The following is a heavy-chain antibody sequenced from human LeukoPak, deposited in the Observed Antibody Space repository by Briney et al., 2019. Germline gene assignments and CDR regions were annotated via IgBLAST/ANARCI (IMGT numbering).Heavy chain of an antibody. D-gene: IGHD6-19*01. V-gene: IGHV1-24*01. Sequence: GASVKVSCKVSGYTLTELSMHWVRQAPGKGLEWMGGFDPEDGETIYAQKFQGRVTMTEVTSTDTAYMELSSLRSEDTAVYYCATPPGPYSSGWLDFDYWGQGTLVTVSS. J-gene: IGHJ4*02. CDR3: ATPPGPYSSGWLDFDY. CDR2: FDPEDGET. CDR1: GYTLTELS.